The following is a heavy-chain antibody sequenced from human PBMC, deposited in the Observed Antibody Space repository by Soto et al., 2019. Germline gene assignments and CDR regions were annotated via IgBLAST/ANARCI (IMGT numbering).Heavy chain of an antibody. J-gene: IGHJ6*02. D-gene: IGHD2-2*01. Sequence: QVQLVQSGAEVKKPGSSVKVSCKASGGTFGSYAISWVRQAPGQGLEWMGGIINIPGTANYAQKFQGRVKIAADEPTSTAYMELSSLRCEDAAVYYCAISQGISTGLEIYYYYYYGMDVWFQWTTVTVSS. V-gene: IGHV1-69*01. CDR3: AISQGISTGLEIYYYYYYGMDV. CDR2: IINIPGTA. CDR1: GGTFGSYA.